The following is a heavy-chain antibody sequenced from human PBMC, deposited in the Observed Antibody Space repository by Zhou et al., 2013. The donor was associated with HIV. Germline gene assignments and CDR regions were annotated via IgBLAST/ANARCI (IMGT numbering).Heavy chain of an antibody. J-gene: IGHJ4*02. D-gene: IGHD3-22*01. Sequence: QVQLVQSGAEMKKPGASVNISCKASGYTFTAYYMHWVRQAPGQGLEWMGWVNPYNGDSRYAQKFQGRVTMTRDTSISTAYMELRRLRSDDTAVYYCARDDLSSGWISWGQGTLVTVSS. V-gene: IGHV1-2*02. CDR2: VNPYNGDS. CDR1: GYTFTAYY. CDR3: ARDDLSSGWIS.